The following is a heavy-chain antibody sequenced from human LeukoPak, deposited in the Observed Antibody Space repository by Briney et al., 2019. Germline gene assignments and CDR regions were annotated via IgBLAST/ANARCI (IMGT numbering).Heavy chain of an antibody. D-gene: IGHD1-26*01. Sequence: PGGSLRLSCAASGFTFSNAWMSWVRQAPGKGLEWVSAISGSGGSTYYADSVKGRFTISRDNSKNTLYLQMNSLRAEDTAVYYCATLSVGATYLNDAFDIWGQGTMVTVSS. V-gene: IGHV3-23*01. CDR3: ATLSVGATYLNDAFDI. CDR1: GFTFSNAW. CDR2: ISGSGGST. J-gene: IGHJ3*02.